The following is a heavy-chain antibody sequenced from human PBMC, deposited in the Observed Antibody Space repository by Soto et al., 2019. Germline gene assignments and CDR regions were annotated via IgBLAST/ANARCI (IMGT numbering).Heavy chain of an antibody. V-gene: IGHV4-30-4*01. Sequence: QVLLQESGPGLVKSSQTLSLTCTVSGGSISSGDYSWSWVRQSPGKGLEWIGHIYNSGITYYNPSLKGRLVSSIHTSRNKFSLGLNSLTAAHRAVYFCARGVTVFGLVSRFWFDPWGQGTVVTVSS. CDR2: IYNSGIT. CDR3: ARGVTVFGLVSRFWFDP. CDR1: GGSISSGDYS. J-gene: IGHJ5*02. D-gene: IGHD3-3*01.